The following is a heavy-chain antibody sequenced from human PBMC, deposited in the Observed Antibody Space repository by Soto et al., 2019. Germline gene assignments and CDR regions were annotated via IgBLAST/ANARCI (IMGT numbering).Heavy chain of an antibody. Sequence: GGSLRLSCAASGFTFSSYEMNWVRQAPGKGLEWVSYISSSGSTIYYADSVKGRFTISRDNAKNSLYLQMNSLRAEDVAVYYCARDSADYYDSSGYYYDYWGQGTLVTVSS. CDR3: ARDSADYYDSSGYYYDY. CDR2: ISSSGSTI. D-gene: IGHD3-22*01. CDR1: GFTFSSYE. J-gene: IGHJ4*02. V-gene: IGHV3-48*03.